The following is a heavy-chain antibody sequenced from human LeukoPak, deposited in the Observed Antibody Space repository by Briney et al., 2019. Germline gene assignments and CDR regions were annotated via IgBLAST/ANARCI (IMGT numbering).Heavy chain of an antibody. J-gene: IGHJ4*02. CDR2: ISVYNGQT. CDR1: GYTFNSYG. Sequence: GASVKVSCKASGYTFNSYGINWVRQAPGQGLEWMGWISVYNGQTNYAHKFQGRVTMTTDTSTRTVYMELRSLRSDDTAVYYCARDSRWELQHFYFDHWGQGTLVTVSA. D-gene: IGHD1-26*01. V-gene: IGHV1-18*01. CDR3: ARDSRWELQHFYFDH.